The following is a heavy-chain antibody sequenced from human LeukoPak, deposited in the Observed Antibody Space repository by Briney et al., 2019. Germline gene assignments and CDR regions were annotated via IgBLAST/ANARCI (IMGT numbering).Heavy chain of an antibody. Sequence: PGGSLRLSCAASGFTFSSYAMSWVRQAPGKGLEWVSPISGSGGSTYYADSVKGRFTISRDNSKNTLYLQMNSLRAEDKAVYYCAKDLRYYDSSGYYGSWGQGTLVTVSS. CDR2: ISGSGGST. CDR3: AKDLRYYDSSGYYGS. CDR1: GFTFSSYA. D-gene: IGHD3-22*01. J-gene: IGHJ5*02. V-gene: IGHV3-23*01.